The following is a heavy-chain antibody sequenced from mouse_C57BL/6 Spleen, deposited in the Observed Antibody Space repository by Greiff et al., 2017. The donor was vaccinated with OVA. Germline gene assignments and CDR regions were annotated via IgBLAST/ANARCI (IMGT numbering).Heavy chain of an antibody. J-gene: IGHJ1*03. D-gene: IGHD1-1*01. CDR1: GYTFTSYW. CDR3: AYGSSPWYFDV. CDR2: IDPSDSYT. Sequence: QVQLQQPGAELVMPGASVKLSCKASGYTFTSYWMHWVKQRPGQGLEWIGDIDPSDSYTNYNQKFKGKSTLTVDKSSSTAYMQLSSLTSEDSAVYYCAYGSSPWYFDVWGTGTTVTVSS. V-gene: IGHV1-69*01.